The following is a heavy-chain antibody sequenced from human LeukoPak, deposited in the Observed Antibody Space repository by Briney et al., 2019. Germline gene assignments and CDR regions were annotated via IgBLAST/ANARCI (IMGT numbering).Heavy chain of an antibody. V-gene: IGHV1-69*05. D-gene: IGHD6-13*01. CDR2: IIPIFGTA. CDR3: ARDAAAATVRD. CDR1: GGTFGSYA. J-gene: IGHJ4*02. Sequence: SVKVSCKASGGTFGSYAISWVRQAPGQGLEWMGRIIPIFGTANYAQKFQGRVTITTDESTNTAYMELSSLRSEDTAVYYCARDAAAATVRDWGQGTLVTVSS.